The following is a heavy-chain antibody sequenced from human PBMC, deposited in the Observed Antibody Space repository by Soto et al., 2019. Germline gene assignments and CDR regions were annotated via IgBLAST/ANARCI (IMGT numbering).Heavy chain of an antibody. D-gene: IGHD6-13*01. V-gene: IGHV1-8*01. J-gene: IGHJ5*02. CDR2: MNPNSGNT. CDR3: ARVPAAGTNFAAWFDP. Sequence: GASVKVSCKASGYTFTSYDINWVRQATGQGLEWMGWMNPNSGNTGYAQKFQGRVTMTRNTSISTAYMELSSLRSEDTAVYYCARVPAAGTNFAAWFDPWGQGTLVTVSS. CDR1: GYTFTSYD.